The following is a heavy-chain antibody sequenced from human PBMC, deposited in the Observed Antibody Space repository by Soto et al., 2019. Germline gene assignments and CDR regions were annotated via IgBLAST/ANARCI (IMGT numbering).Heavy chain of an antibody. CDR3: AGGPANRRRTITILHS. CDR2: IYPGDSDT. CDR1: GYSFTSYW. D-gene: IGHD3-10*01. Sequence: GESLKISCKGSGYSFTSYWIGWVRQMPGKGLEWMGIIYPGDSDTRYSPSFQGQVTISADKSISTAYLQWSSLKASDTAMYYCAGGPANRRRTITILHSWGQGTLVTVPS. V-gene: IGHV5-51*01. J-gene: IGHJ4*02.